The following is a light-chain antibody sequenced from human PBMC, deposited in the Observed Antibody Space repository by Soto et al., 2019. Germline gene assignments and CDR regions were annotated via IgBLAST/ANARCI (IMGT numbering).Light chain of an antibody. V-gene: IGKV1-5*01. CDR1: QRINKW. J-gene: IGKJ2*01. Sequence: DSQMAPCPSTLSPTIADGRTITCLASQRINKWLAWYQQKPGKANKRLIYAASSLPSGVPSRFSGSGSGTEFTLTMSSLQPEECATYHCVEHNSYPVTFGQGTKVDIK. CDR2: AAS. CDR3: VEHNSYPVT.